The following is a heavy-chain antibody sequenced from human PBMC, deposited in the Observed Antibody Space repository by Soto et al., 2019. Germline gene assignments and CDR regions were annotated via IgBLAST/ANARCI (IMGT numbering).Heavy chain of an antibody. D-gene: IGHD2-15*01. Sequence: QVQLVQSGAEVKKPGSSVKVSCKASGGTFSSYAISWVRQAPGQGLEWRGGVIPIFGTANYAQKFQGRVTITADESTSTAYMELSSLRSEDTAVYYCAYGGKSPQPNWYFDLRGRGTLVTVSS. CDR1: GGTFSSYA. J-gene: IGHJ2*01. CDR2: VIPIFGTA. V-gene: IGHV1-69*01. CDR3: AYGGKSPQPNWYFDL.